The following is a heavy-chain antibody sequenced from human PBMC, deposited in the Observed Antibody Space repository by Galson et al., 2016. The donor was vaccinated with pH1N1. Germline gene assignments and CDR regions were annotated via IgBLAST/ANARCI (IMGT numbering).Heavy chain of an antibody. D-gene: IGHD3-22*01. CDR3: ASRSSGQLHIDF. CDR2: INPSGVST. V-gene: IGHV1-46*01. Sequence: SVKVSCKASGYTFITYYIHWVRQAPGQGLEWLGIINPSGVSTTYAQKFQGRVTMTRDTSTSTVYMELSSLRSEDTAVYYCASRSSGQLHIDFWGQGTLVTVSS. J-gene: IGHJ4*02. CDR1: GYTFITYY.